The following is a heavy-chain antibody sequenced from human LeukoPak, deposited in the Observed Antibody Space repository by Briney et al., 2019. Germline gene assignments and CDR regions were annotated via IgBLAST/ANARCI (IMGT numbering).Heavy chain of an antibody. CDR2: IWYDGSNK. CDR3: AKSITGTTLFYFDY. Sequence: PGGSLRLSCAASGFTFSSYGVHWVRQAPGKGLEWVAVIWYDGSNKYYADSVKGRFTISRDNSKNTLYLQMNSLRAEDTAVYYCAKSITGTTLFYFDYWGQGTLVTVSS. J-gene: IGHJ4*02. CDR1: GFTFSSYG. V-gene: IGHV3-33*06. D-gene: IGHD1-7*01.